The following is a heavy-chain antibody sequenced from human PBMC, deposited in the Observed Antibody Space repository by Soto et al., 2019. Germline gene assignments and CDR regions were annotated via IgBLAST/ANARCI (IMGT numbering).Heavy chain of an antibody. CDR3: ARGKLGYCSGGSCYPYFDY. J-gene: IGHJ4*02. CDR1: GGSISSGGYY. V-gene: IGHV4-31*03. CDR2: IYYSGST. Sequence: QVQLQESGPGLVKPSQTLSLTCTVSGGSISSGGYYWSWIRQHPGKGLEWIGYIYYSGSTYYNPXLKSRVTISVDTSKNQFSLKLSSVTAADTAVYYCARGKLGYCSGGSCYPYFDYWGQGTLVTVSS. D-gene: IGHD2-15*01.